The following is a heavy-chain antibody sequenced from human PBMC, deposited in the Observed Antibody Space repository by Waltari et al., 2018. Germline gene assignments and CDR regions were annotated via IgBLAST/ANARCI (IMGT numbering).Heavy chain of an antibody. CDR2: IDPADSET. CDR3: ARENYYDSSGFSVS. V-gene: IGHV5-10-1*03. J-gene: IGHJ5*02. CDR1: GYTFSHHW. Sequence: EVRLVQSGAEVKKPGESLTISCQASGYTFSHHWISWVRHLPGKGLEWMGKIDPADSETNYSPSFQGHVIISADKSSSTASLHWSSLKASDSATYYCARENYYDSSGFSVSWGQGTLVTVSS. D-gene: IGHD3-22*01.